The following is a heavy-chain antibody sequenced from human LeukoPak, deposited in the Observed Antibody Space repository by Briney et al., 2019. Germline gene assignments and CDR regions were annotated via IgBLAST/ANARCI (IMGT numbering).Heavy chain of an antibody. Sequence: SETLSLTCTVSGGSISSYYWSWIRQPAGKGLEWIGRIYTSGSTNYNPSLKSRITMSVDTSKNQFSLKLSSVTAADTAVYYCARRSDYYGSGSYYSPTTRVYNWFDPWGQGTLVTVSS. D-gene: IGHD3-10*01. V-gene: IGHV4-4*07. CDR2: IYTSGST. CDR3: ARRSDYYGSGSYYSPTTRVYNWFDP. CDR1: GGSISSYY. J-gene: IGHJ5*02.